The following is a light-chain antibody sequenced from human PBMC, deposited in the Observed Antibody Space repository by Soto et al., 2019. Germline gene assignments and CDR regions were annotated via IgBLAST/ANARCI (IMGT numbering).Light chain of an antibody. CDR1: QSVASNY. CDR3: QQYGSSPWT. J-gene: IGKJ1*01. CDR2: AAS. V-gene: IGKV3-20*01. Sequence: IVLTQSPGTLSLSPGERATLSRRASQSVASNYLAWYQQKPGQAPRLLIYAASGRATGIPDRFSGSGSGTDFTLTISRLEPEDFAVYYCQQYGSSPWTFGQGTKVEIK.